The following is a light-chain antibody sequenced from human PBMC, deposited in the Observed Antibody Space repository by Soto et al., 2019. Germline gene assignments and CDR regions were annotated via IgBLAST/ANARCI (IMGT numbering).Light chain of an antibody. CDR1: YSITTY. V-gene: IGKV1-39*01. J-gene: IGKJ2*01. CDR2: DAS. Sequence: DIQMTQSPSSLSASVGDRVTITCGASYSITTYLNWYQQKPGTAPKVLIYDASTLESGVPSRFSGSGSGTDFTLAISSLQPEDSATYFCQHSYTTPYTFGQGTKLEIK. CDR3: QHSYTTPYT.